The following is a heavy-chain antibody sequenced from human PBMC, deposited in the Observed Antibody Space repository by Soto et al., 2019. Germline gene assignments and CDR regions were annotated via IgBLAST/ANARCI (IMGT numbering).Heavy chain of an antibody. CDR3: AGHSIGYSGYDSDY. Sequence: QLQLQESGPGLVKPSETLSLTCTVSGGSISSSSYYWGWIRQPPGKGLEWIGSIYYSGSTYYNPYLKSRVTISVDTPKNQCCPKLGSVTAADTAVFYCAGHSIGYSGYDSDYWGQGTLVTVSS. CDR2: IYYSGST. J-gene: IGHJ4*02. D-gene: IGHD5-12*01. CDR1: GGSISSSSYY. V-gene: IGHV4-39*01.